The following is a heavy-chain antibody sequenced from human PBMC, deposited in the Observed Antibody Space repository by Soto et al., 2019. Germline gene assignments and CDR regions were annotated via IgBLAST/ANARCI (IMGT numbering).Heavy chain of an antibody. CDR2: IRNDGSNE. CDR3: AKGPAGGDTHRSADY. D-gene: IGHD3-16*01. V-gene: IGHV3-30*18. J-gene: IGHJ4*02. CDR1: GFTFSNYG. Sequence: LRRSCAASGFTFSNYGMHWVRQAPGKGLEWVAVIRNDGSNEYYADSVKGRFTISRDNPKHTLYLQMSSLRAEDTAVYYCAKGPAGGDTHRSADYWGQGALVTVSS.